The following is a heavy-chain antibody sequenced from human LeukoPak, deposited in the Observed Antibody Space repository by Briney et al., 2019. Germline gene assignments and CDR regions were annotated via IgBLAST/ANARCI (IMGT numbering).Heavy chain of an antibody. CDR3: ARYYYDSSGYSPFDY. V-gene: IGHV3-30*03. CDR1: GFTFSSYG. Sequence: GGSLRLSCAASGFTFSSYGMHWVRQAPGKGLEWVAVIAYDGSNIYYADSVKGRFTISRDNSKNTLYLQINSLRAEDTAVYYCARYYYDSSGYSPFDYWGQGTLLTVSS. CDR2: IAYDGSNI. J-gene: IGHJ4*02. D-gene: IGHD3-22*01.